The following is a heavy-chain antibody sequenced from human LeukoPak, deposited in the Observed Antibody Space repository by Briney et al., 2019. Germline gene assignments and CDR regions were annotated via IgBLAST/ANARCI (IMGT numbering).Heavy chain of an antibody. Sequence: SETLSLTCAVYGGSFSGYYWSWIRQPPGKGLEWIGEINHSGSTNYNPSLKSRVTISVDTSKNQFSLKLSSVTAADTAVYYCARGPPALWFGEIWGQGTMVTASS. CDR2: INHSGST. CDR1: GGSFSGYY. V-gene: IGHV4-34*01. D-gene: IGHD3-10*01. CDR3: ARGPPALWFGEI. J-gene: IGHJ3*02.